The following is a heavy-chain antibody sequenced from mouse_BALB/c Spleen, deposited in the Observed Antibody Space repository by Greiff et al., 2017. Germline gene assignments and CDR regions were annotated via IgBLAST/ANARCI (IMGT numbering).Heavy chain of an antibody. V-gene: IGHV3-2*02. CDR2: ISYSGST. CDR1: GYSITSDYA. J-gene: IGHJ2*01. Sequence: EVKLQESGPGLVKPSQSLSLTCTVTGYSITSDYAWNWIRQFPGNKLEWMGYISYSGSTSYNPSLKSRISITRDTSKNQFFLQLNSVTTEDTATYYCARDWDPFDYWGQGTTLTVSS. CDR3: ARDWDPFDY. D-gene: IGHD4-1*01.